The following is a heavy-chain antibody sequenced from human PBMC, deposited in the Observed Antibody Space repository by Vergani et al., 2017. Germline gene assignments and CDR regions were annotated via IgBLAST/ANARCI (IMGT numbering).Heavy chain of an antibody. Sequence: QVQLVESGGGVVQPGGSLRLSCAASGFTFSSYGMHWVRQAPGKGLEWVAFIRYDGSNKYYADSVKGRFTISRDNSKNTLYLQMNSLRAEDTAVYYCAKSQLLLFDYWGQGTLVTVSS. J-gene: IGHJ4*02. CDR1: GFTFSSYG. V-gene: IGHV3-30*02. D-gene: IGHD2-2*01. CDR2: IRYDGSNK. CDR3: AKSQLLLFDY.